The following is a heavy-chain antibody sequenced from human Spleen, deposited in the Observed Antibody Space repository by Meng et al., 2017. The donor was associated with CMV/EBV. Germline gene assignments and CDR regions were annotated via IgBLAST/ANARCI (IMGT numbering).Heavy chain of an antibody. V-gene: IGHV3-23*01. CDR3: AKGSTVNTLLEDAFDV. CDR1: GFVFSDDA. CDR2: ISDSGGST. D-gene: IGHD4-17*01. Sequence: GFVFSDDAMTWVRQAPGRGLEWVSVISDSGGSTYYADSVKGRFTISRDNSKNTLYLQMNSLRAEDTALYYCAKGSTVNTLLEDAFDVWGRGTMVTVSS. J-gene: IGHJ3*01.